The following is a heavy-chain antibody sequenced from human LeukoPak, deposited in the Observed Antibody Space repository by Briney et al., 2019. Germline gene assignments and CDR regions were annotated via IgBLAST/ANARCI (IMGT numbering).Heavy chain of an antibody. Sequence: GGSLRLSCAASGFTFSTYSMCWVRQAPGKGLEWVSGISWNSDTIDYADSVRGRFTISRDNAKNSLYLQMDSLRVEDTAFYYCAKDNRRHYTSGPNPDSLHWGQGALVTVSS. CDR1: GFTFSTYS. V-gene: IGHV3-9*01. J-gene: IGHJ4*02. CDR2: ISWNSDTI. CDR3: AKDNRRHYTSGPNPDSLH. D-gene: IGHD6-19*01.